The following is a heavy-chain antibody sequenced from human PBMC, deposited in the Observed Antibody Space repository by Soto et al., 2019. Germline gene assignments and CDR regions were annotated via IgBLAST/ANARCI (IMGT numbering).Heavy chain of an antibody. Sequence: EVQLVESGGGLVQPGGSLRLSCAASGVTVSRNYMSWVRQAPGKGLEWVSVIYRGGSTYYAASVKGRFTIYRENSKNTLYLNMNSLRAEDTAVYYCARHGYTYGGGYFDYWGQGTLVTVSS. D-gene: IGHD5-18*01. CDR2: IYRGGST. CDR3: ARHGYTYGGGYFDY. CDR1: GVTVSRNY. J-gene: IGHJ4*02. V-gene: IGHV3-66*04.